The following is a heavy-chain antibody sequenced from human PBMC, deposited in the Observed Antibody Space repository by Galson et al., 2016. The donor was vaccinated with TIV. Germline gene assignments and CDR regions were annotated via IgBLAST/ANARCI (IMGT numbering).Heavy chain of an antibody. D-gene: IGHD4-17*01. Sequence: SLRLSCAASGFTFYIYGIHWVRQAPGKGLEWLGFISYDGTNEKYAVSVKGRFTISRDNSKNTVSLQMNSLRTEDTAVYYCAKVGARGYGDYPYYLEYWGQGTPVIVSS. CDR3: AKVGARGYGDYPYYLEY. J-gene: IGHJ4*02. CDR1: GFTFYIYG. V-gene: IGHV3-30*18. CDR2: ISYDGTNE.